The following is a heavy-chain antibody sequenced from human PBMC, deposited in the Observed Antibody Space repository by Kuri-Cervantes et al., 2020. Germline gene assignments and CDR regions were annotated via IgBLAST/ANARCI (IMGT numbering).Heavy chain of an antibody. V-gene: IGHV4-61*01. D-gene: IGHD3-16*02. CDR1: GRSVSMGCYD. CDR3: AKGLGYYDYIWRSYRTRDDDFDI. J-gene: IGHJ3*02. Sequence: SESLSLTCTVSGRSVSMGCYDWNWIRQPPGNGLEWIGYIYYSGSTNYNPSLKSRFTISVDTSKNQFSLKLSSATAADTAVYYCAKGLGYYDYIWRSYRTRDDDFDIWGQGTMVTVSS. CDR2: IYYSGST.